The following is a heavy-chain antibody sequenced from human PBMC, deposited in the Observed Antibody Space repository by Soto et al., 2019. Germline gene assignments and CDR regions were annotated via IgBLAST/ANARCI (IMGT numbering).Heavy chain of an antibody. J-gene: IGHJ6*02. Sequence: GGSLRLSCAASGFTFSSYAMHWVRQAPGRGLEWVAVISYDGSNKYYADSVKGRFTISRDNSKNTLYLQMNSLRAEDTAVYYCAREDPNWNYPYYGMDVWGQGTTVTVSS. CDR1: GFTFSSYA. CDR3: AREDPNWNYPYYGMDV. V-gene: IGHV3-30-3*01. D-gene: IGHD1-20*01. CDR2: ISYDGSNK.